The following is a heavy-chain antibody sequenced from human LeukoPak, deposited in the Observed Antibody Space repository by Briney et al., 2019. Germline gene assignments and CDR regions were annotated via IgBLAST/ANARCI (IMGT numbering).Heavy chain of an antibody. Sequence: SETLPLTCAVSGASFSGYYWSWVRQSPGKGLEWIGEIFHTGSTNYNPSLKSRVTISIDTSKNQLSLKLSSVTAADTAIYYCAREGGGNSYWGQGTLVTVST. CDR1: GASFSGYY. V-gene: IGHV4-34*12. D-gene: IGHD2/OR15-2a*01. CDR2: IFHTGST. J-gene: IGHJ4*02. CDR3: AREGGGNSY.